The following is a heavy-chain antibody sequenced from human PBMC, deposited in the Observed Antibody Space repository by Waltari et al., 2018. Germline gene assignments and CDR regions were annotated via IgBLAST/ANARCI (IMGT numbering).Heavy chain of an antibody. D-gene: IGHD2-21*02. J-gene: IGHJ3*02. CDR1: GGSFSGYY. Sequence: QVQLQQWGAGLLKPSETLSLTCAVYGGSFSGYYWSWLRQPPGKGLEWIGEISYSGTTNYNPSLKSRVTISLDTSKNQFSLKLSSVTAADTAVYYCARQEIIVEVTGDGFDIWGQGTMVTVSS. CDR3: ARQEIIVEVTGDGFDI. CDR2: ISYSGTT. V-gene: IGHV4-34*01.